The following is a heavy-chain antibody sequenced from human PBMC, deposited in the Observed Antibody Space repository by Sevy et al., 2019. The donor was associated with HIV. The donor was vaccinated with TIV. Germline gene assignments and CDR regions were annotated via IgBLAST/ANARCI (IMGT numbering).Heavy chain of an antibody. J-gene: IGHJ6*02. Sequence: GGSLRLSCAASGFTFDDYAMHWVRQAPGKGLEWVSGISWNRGSIGYADSVKGRFTISRDNAKNSLYLQMNSLRAEDTALYYCAHLEESGYYYYGMDVWGQGTTVTVSS. V-gene: IGHV3-9*01. CDR2: ISWNRGSI. D-gene: IGHD1-1*01. CDR3: AHLEESGYYYYGMDV. CDR1: GFTFDDYA.